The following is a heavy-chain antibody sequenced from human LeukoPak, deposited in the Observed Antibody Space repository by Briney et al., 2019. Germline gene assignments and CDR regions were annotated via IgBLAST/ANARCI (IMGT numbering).Heavy chain of an antibody. Sequence: XXSCXAXGXTFTSYYMHWVRQAPGQGLEWMGIIHPSRGSTSYAKKFQGRVTMTRDTSTSTVYMDLSSLRSEDTAVYYCVRSGYDRAIDYWGQGTLVTVSS. J-gene: IGHJ4*02. CDR1: GXTFTSYY. CDR2: IHPSRGST. V-gene: IGHV1-46*01. CDR3: VRSGYDRAIDY. D-gene: IGHD5-12*01.